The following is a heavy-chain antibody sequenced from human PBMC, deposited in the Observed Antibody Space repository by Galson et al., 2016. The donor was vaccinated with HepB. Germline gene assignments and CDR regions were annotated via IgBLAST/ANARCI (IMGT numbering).Heavy chain of an antibody. CDR1: GFTFSRDS. CDR3: ARLRDCSGGRCYPDY. CDR2: ISSSSSTI. V-gene: IGHV3-48*02. D-gene: IGHD2-15*01. Sequence: SLRLSCAASGFTFSRDSMNWVRQAPGKGLEWVSHISSSSSTIYYADSVKGRFTISRDNAKNSMYLQMNSLRDEDTAVYYCARLRDCSGGRCYPDYWGQGTLVTVSS. J-gene: IGHJ4*02.